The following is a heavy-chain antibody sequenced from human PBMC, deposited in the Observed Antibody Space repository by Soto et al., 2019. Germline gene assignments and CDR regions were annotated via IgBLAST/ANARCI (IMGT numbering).Heavy chain of an antibody. V-gene: IGHV4-39*01. CDR1: GGSISSSSYY. Sequence: PSETLSLTCTVSGGSISSSSYYWGWFRQPPGKGLEWIGSIYYSGSTYYNPSLKSRVTISVDTSKNQFSLKLSSVTAADPAVYYCAMGLHLGELSLYDYWGQGTLVTVSS. CDR3: AMGLHLGELSLYDY. J-gene: IGHJ4*02. CDR2: IYYSGST. D-gene: IGHD3-16*02.